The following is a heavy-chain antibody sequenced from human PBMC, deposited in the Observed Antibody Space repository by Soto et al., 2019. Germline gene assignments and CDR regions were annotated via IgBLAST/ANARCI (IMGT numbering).Heavy chain of an antibody. Sequence: EVQLVESGGGLVQPGGSLRLSCAASGFTFSNYWMHWVRRAPGKGLVWVAGINTDGTTTSYTDPVKGRFTISRDNAENILYLQIKSLRAEDTAIYYSTRGYYEVRSSPENYWGQGTLVTVSS. D-gene: IGHD1-26*01. V-gene: IGHV3-74*01. CDR1: GFTFSNYW. J-gene: IGHJ4*02. CDR2: INTDGTTT. CDR3: TRGYYEVRSSPENY.